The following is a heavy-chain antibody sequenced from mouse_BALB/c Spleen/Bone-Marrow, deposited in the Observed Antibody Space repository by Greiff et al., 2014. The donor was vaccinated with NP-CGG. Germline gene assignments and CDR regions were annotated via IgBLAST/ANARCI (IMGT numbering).Heavy chain of an antibody. Sequence: VQLQQSGAELVKPGASVKLSCTPSGFNIKDTYMHWVKQRPEQGLEWIGRIDPANGNTKYDPNFQGKATITADTSSTTAYLQLSSLASEDSAICSCAEDYANTAWFASWGQGTLVTVSA. CDR1: GFNIKDTY. V-gene: IGHV14-3*02. CDR3: AEDYANTAWFAS. J-gene: IGHJ3*01. D-gene: IGHD1-1*01. CDR2: IDPANGNT.